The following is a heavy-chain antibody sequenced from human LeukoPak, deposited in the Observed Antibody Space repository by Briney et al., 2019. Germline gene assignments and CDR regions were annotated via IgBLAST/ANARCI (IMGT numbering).Heavy chain of an antibody. V-gene: IGHV4-59*08. CDR3: ARMYSSGAYDAFDI. CDR1: GGSISSYY. D-gene: IGHD6-25*01. CDR2: IYYSGST. Sequence: SETLSLTCTVSGGSISSYYWSWVRQPPGKGLEWIAYIYYSGSTNYNPSLKSRVTISVDTSKNQFSLKLSSVTAADTAVYYCARMYSSGAYDAFDIWGQGTMVTVSS. J-gene: IGHJ3*02.